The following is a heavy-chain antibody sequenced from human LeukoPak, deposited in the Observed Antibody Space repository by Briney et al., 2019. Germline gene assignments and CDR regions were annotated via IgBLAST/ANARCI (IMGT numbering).Heavy chain of an antibody. CDR1: GFSLSSYA. V-gene: IGHV3-23*01. D-gene: IGHD2-2*03. Sequence: PGGSLRLSCTVSGFSLSSYALSWVRRAPGKGLEWVSATSSSDAGKYYADSVRGRFTISRDNSKNTLYLQMNSLRDEDTAVYYCAKDSHWILFDDWGQGTLVTVSS. CDR2: TSSSDAGK. J-gene: IGHJ4*02. CDR3: AKDSHWILFDD.